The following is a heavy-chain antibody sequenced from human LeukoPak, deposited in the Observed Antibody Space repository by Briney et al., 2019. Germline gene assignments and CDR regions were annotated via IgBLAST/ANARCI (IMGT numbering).Heavy chain of an antibody. CDR2: MYYSGST. CDR3: ATYHQRFDP. D-gene: IGHD2-2*01. CDR1: GGSISSSSSY. V-gene: IGHV4-39*02. Sequence: SETLSLTCTVSGGSISSSSSYWGWIRQSPGKGLEWIGNMYYSGSTYYNPSLKSRVTVSVDASRNLFSLKLSSVTAADTAVYYCATYHQRFDPWGQGTLVTVSS. J-gene: IGHJ5*02.